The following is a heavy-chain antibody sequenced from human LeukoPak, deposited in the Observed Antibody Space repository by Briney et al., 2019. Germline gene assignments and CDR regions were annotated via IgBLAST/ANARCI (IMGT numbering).Heavy chain of an antibody. J-gene: IGHJ6*02. CDR2: IYYSGST. CDR3: ASSQRYGYYYYGMDV. V-gene: IGHV4-39*01. D-gene: IGHD1-1*01. Sequence: ETLSLTCTVSGGSISSSSYYWGWIRQPPGKGLEWIGSIYYSGSTYYNPSLKSRVTISVDTSKNQFSLKLSSVTAADTAVYYCASSQRYGYYYYGMDVWGQGTTVTVSS. CDR1: GGSISSSSYY.